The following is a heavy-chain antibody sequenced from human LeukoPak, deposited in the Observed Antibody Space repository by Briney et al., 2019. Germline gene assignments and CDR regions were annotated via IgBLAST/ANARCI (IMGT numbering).Heavy chain of an antibody. CDR2: IIPIFGTA. J-gene: IGHJ4*02. V-gene: IGHV1-69*13. CDR1: GYTFTSYG. D-gene: IGHD3-22*01. Sequence: SVKVSCKASGYTFTSYGISWVRQAPGQELEWMGGIIPIFGTANYAQKFQGRVTITADESTSTAYMELSSLRSEDTAVYYCAREGSSGYSWGQGTLVTVSS. CDR3: AREGSSGYS.